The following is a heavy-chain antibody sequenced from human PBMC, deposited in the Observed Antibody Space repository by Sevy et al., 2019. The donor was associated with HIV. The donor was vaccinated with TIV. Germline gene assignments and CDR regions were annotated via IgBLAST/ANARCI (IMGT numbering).Heavy chain of an antibody. CDR2: FDPEDGET. J-gene: IGHJ1*01. CDR3: ATVTGYCSGGSCYSEYFQH. CDR1: GYTLTELS. Sequence: ASVKVSCKVSGYTLTELSMHWVRQAPGKGLEWMGGFDPEDGETIYAQKFQGRVTMTEDTSTDTAYMELSSLRSEDTAGYYCATVTGYCSGGSCYSEYFQHWGQGTLVTVSS. D-gene: IGHD2-15*01. V-gene: IGHV1-24*01.